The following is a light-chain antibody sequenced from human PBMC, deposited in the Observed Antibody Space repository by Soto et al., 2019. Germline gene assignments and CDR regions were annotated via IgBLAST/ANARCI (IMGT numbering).Light chain of an antibody. Sequence: QSALTQPASVSGSPGQSITISCTGSSSNVGGYNFVSWHQQYPGTAPKLMIYEGSKRPSGVSNRFSGSKSGNAASLTIAGLEADDDAYYYRCSDGGRSTWVFGGGTKLTVL. CDR2: EGS. CDR3: CSDGGRSTWV. CDR1: SSNVGGYNF. J-gene: IGLJ3*02. V-gene: IGLV2-23*01.